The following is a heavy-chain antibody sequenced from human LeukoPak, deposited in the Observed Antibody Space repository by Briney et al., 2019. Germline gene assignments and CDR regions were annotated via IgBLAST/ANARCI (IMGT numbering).Heavy chain of an antibody. Sequence: SETLSLTCDVSGGTLSGYFWSWIRQSPGKGLEWIGSIYYSGSTYYNPSLKSRVTISVDTSKNQFSLKLSSVTAADTAVYYCARVLRGFRNFDYWGQGTLVTVSS. CDR2: IYYSGST. CDR3: ARVLRGFRNFDY. CDR1: GGTLSGYF. D-gene: IGHD3-10*01. V-gene: IGHV4-59*08. J-gene: IGHJ4*02.